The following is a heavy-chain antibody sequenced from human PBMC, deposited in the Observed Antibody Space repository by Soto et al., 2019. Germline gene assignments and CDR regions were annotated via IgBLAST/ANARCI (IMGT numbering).Heavy chain of an antibody. CDR3: ASGLVTTLHY. Sequence: PSETLSLTCAVSGGSISSGGYSWSWIRQPPGKGLEWIGYIYHSGSTYYNPSLKSRVTISVDRSKNQFSLKLRSVTAADTAVYYCASGLVTTLHYWGQGTLVTVSS. D-gene: IGHD4-17*01. J-gene: IGHJ4*02. CDR2: IYHSGST. V-gene: IGHV4-30-2*01. CDR1: GGSISSGGYS.